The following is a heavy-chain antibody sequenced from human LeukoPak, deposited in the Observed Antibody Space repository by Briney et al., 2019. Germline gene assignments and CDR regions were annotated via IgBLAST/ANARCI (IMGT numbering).Heavy chain of an antibody. CDR3: VRAWGITIAAALY. J-gene: IGHJ4*02. D-gene: IGHD6-13*01. CDR1: GYTFISYA. V-gene: IGHV1-18*01. CDR2: ISGSNGNT. Sequence: ASVKVSCKASGYTFISYAITWVRQAPGQGLEWMGWISGSNGNTDYAQNLQGRVTMSTDTSTSTAYMELRSLRSDDTAVYYCVRAWGITIAAALYWGQGTLVTVS.